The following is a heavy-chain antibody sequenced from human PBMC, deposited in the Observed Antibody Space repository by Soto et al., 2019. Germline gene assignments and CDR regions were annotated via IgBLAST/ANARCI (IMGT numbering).Heavy chain of an antibody. CDR3: ARARSGSIAANAFDY. Sequence: HWCCMGICCAACRVTVRIYVVNVSCQDPRKGLEWVSYISSSSSTIYYADSVKGRFTISRDNAKNSLYLQMNSLRAEDTAVYYCARARSGSIAANAFDYWRQGTLVTVSS. CDR2: ISSSSSTI. D-gene: IGHD6-6*01. CDR1: RVTVRIYV. J-gene: IGHJ4*02. V-gene: IGHV3-48*01.